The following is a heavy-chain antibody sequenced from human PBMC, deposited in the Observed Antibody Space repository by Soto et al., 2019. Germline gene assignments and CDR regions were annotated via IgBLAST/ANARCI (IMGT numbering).Heavy chain of an antibody. CDR2: IYYSGET. CDR1: GDSISRYY. D-gene: IGHD3-10*01. CDR3: AGDLGGEFLKGSGMDV. J-gene: IGHJ6*02. V-gene: IGHV4-59*01. Sequence: QVQLQESGPGLVKPSETLSLTCTVSGDSISRYYWSWIRLSPGKGLEWIGYIYYSGETNYNPSVKSRVTISVDRTKNQFSLKLRSVTAADTAVYYCAGDLGGEFLKGSGMDVWGQGTTVTVSS.